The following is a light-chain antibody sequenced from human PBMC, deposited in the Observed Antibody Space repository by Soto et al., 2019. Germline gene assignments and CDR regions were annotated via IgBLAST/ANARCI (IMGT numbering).Light chain of an antibody. CDR3: PHDIYFPWT. J-gene: IGKJ1*01. Sequence: IPMNQSPASRAASVGDRVTISCRGSQGIGNALGWYQQKPGKPPKVLIYGASNLQSGVPPRFSGSGSGTDFTLAISILQPEYSATYYCPHDIYFPWTSGQGPRLDIK. CDR1: QGIGNA. V-gene: IGKV1-6*01. CDR2: GAS.